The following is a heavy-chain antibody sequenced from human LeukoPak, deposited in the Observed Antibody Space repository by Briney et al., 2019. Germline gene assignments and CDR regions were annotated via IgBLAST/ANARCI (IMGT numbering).Heavy chain of an antibody. CDR3: ARGLCRSSHYDFWSGYSCPNWFDP. CDR2: INHSGST. D-gene: IGHD3-3*01. V-gene: IGHV4-34*01. Sequence: SETLSLTCAVYGGSFSGYYWSWIRQPPGKGLEWIGEINHSGSTDYNPSPKSRVTISVDTSKNQFSLKLSSVTAADTAVYYCARGLCRSSHYDFWSGYSCPNWFDPWGQGTLVTVFS. CDR1: GGSFSGYY. J-gene: IGHJ5*02.